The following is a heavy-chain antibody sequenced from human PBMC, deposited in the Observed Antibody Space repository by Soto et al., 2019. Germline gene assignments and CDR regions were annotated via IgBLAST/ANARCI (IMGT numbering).Heavy chain of an antibody. CDR1: GGSISSYY. D-gene: IGHD6-13*01. CDR2: IYYSGST. V-gene: IGHV4-59*01. Sequence: SETLSLTCTVSGGSISSYYWSWIRQPPGKGLEWIGYIYYSGSTNYNPSLKSRVTISVDTSKNQFSLKLSSVTAADTAVYYCARVTRQQLVNWFDPLGQGTLVTVSS. CDR3: ARVTRQQLVNWFDP. J-gene: IGHJ5*02.